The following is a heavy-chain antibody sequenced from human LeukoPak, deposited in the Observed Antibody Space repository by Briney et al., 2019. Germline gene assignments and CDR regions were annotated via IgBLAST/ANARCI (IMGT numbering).Heavy chain of an antibody. J-gene: IGHJ4*02. CDR3: AKDIGVAARLAFDY. V-gene: IGHV3-23*01. Sequence: GGSLRLSCVGSGFTFSTYSMNWVRQAPGKGLEWVSGISGNGGGTFYADSVKGRFTISRDNAKNSLYLQMNSLRAEDTALYYCAKDIGVAARLAFDYWGQGTLVTVSS. CDR2: ISGNGGGT. D-gene: IGHD6-6*01. CDR1: GFTFSTYS.